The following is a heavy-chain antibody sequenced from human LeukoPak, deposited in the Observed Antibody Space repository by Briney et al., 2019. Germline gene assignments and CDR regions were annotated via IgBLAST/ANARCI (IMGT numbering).Heavy chain of an antibody. J-gene: IGHJ5*02. CDR3: ARDQIPAAAIPNWFDP. CDR2: INPNSGGT. D-gene: IGHD2-2*01. Sequence: ASVKVSCKTSGYTFTGYYMHWVRQAPGQGLEWMGRINPNSGGTNYAQKFQGWVTMTRDTSISTAYMELNSLRSEDTAVYYCARDQIPAAAIPNWFDPWGQGTLVTVSS. V-gene: IGHV1-2*04. CDR1: GYTFTGYY.